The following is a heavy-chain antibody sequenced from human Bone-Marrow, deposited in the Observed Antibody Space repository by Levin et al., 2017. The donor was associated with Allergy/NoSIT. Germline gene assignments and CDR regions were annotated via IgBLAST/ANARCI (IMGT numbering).Heavy chain of an antibody. Sequence: KVSCEASGYKFTDYWIGWVRQTPGIGLEWMGIIHPGDSDARYNPSFEGQVTVSADKSLNIAYLQWGSLKVSDTAMYYCARCRTISGPPDFFDYWGQGTLVTVSS. CDR1: GYKFTDYW. V-gene: IGHV5-51*01. J-gene: IGHJ4*02. D-gene: IGHD2-21*01. CDR3: ARCRTISGPPDFFDY. CDR2: IHPGDSDA.